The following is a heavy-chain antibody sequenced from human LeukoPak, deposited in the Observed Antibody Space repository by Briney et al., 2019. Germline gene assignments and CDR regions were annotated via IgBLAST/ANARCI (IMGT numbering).Heavy chain of an antibody. Sequence: ASVKVSCKASGYTFTSYGISWVRQAPGQGLEWMGWISAYNGNTHYAQKLQGRVTMTADTSTSTVYMELRSLRSDDTAVYYCARGSPPRRNYDSRGYYSYYFDYWGQGTLVTVSS. J-gene: IGHJ4*02. CDR1: GYTFTSYG. CDR3: ARGSPPRRNYDSRGYYSYYFDY. V-gene: IGHV1-18*01. CDR2: ISAYNGNT. D-gene: IGHD3-22*01.